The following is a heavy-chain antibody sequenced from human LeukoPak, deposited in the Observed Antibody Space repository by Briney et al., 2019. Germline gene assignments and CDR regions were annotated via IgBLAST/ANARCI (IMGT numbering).Heavy chain of an antibody. J-gene: IGHJ4*02. CDR3: AKDRVIVGATLPDY. V-gene: IGHV3-64*01. CDR1: GFTFSSYA. CDR2: ISSNGGST. D-gene: IGHD1-26*01. Sequence: GGSLRLSCAASGFTFSSYAMHWVRQAPGKGLEYVSAISSNGGSTYYANSVKGRFTISRDNSKNTLYLQMNSLRAEDTAVYYCAKDRVIVGATLPDYWGQGTLVTVSS.